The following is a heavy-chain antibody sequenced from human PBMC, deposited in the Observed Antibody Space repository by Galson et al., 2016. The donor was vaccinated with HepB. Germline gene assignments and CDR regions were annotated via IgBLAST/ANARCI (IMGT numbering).Heavy chain of an antibody. CDR3: VKDRGAVIRDFDQ. J-gene: IGHJ4*02. CDR2: LNTDGRTT. D-gene: IGHD3-10*01. Sequence: SLRLSCAASGFAFSSYWMHWVRQVPGKGLVWVSRLNTDGRTTNYADSVKGRFTISRDNAKNTLYLQMSSLRDGDTAVYYGVKDRGAVIRDFDQWGQGTLDTVSS. CDR1: GFAFSSYW. V-gene: IGHV3-74*01.